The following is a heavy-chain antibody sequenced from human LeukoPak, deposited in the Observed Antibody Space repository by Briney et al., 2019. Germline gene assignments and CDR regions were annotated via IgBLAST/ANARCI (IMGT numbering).Heavy chain of an antibody. CDR1: GFTFSSDG. D-gene: IGHD6-13*01. V-gene: IGHV3-30*02. Sequence: PGGSLRLSCAASGFTFSSDGMHWVRQAPGKGLEWVAFIRYDGSNKYYADSVKGRFTISRDNSKNTLYLQMNSLRAEDTAVYYCAKPAGYSSSRSAFDYWGQGTLVTVSS. CDR2: IRYDGSNK. CDR3: AKPAGYSSSRSAFDY. J-gene: IGHJ4*02.